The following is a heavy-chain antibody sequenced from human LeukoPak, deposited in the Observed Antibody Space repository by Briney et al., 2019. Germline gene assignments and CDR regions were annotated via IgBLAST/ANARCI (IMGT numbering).Heavy chain of an antibody. V-gene: IGHV1-8*01. CDR2: MNPNSGNT. D-gene: IGHD3-9*01. Sequence: ASVKVSCKASGYTFTSYDINWVRQATGQGLEWMGWMNPNSGNTGYAQKFQGRVTMTRNTSISTAYMELSSLRSEDTAVYYCASEGYDILTGYYIPGNPNFDYWGQGTLVTVSS. CDR1: GYTFTSYD. CDR3: ASEGYDILTGYYIPGNPNFDY. J-gene: IGHJ4*02.